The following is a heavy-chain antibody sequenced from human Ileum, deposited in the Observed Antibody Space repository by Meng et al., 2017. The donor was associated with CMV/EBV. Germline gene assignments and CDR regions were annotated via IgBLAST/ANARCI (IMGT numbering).Heavy chain of an antibody. D-gene: IGHD2-2*02. J-gene: IGHJ5*02. Sequence: SETLSLTCTASGSSISSSSYYWGWIRQPPGKGLEWIGSIYYSGSTYYNPSLKSRVTISVDTSKNQFSLKLSSVTAADTAVYYCARASDIVVVPAAIPVCWFDPWGQGTLVTVSS. CDR1: GSSISSSSYY. V-gene: IGHV4-39*07. CDR2: IYYSGST. CDR3: ARASDIVVVPAAIPVCWFDP.